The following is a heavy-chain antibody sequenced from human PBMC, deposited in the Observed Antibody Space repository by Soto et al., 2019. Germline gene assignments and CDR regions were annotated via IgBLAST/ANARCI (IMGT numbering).Heavy chain of an antibody. CDR1: GYTFTSYG. V-gene: IGHV1-18*01. Sequence: GASVKVSCKASGYTFTSYGISWVRQALGQGLEWMGWISAYNGNTNYAQKLQGRVTMTTDTSTSTAYMELRSLRSDDTAVYYCARVRRSGSYPYDAFDIWGQGTMVTVSS. CDR3: ARVRRSGSYPYDAFDI. CDR2: ISAYNGNT. J-gene: IGHJ3*02. D-gene: IGHD1-26*01.